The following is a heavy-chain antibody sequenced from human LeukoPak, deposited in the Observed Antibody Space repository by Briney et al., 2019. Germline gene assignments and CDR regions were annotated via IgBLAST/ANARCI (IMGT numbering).Heavy chain of an antibody. CDR3: AGDSSGYLSYGMDV. J-gene: IGHJ6*02. CDR1: GFTFSSYS. D-gene: IGHD3-22*01. V-gene: IGHV3-21*01. Sequence: PGGSLRLSCAASGFTFSSYSMNWVRQAPGKGLEWVSSISSSSSYIYYADSVKGRFTISRDNAKNSLYLQMNNLRAEDTAVYYCAGDSSGYLSYGMDVWGQGTTVTVSS. CDR2: ISSSSSYI.